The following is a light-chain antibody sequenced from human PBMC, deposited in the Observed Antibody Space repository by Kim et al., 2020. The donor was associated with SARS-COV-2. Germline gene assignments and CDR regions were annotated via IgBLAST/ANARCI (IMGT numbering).Light chain of an antibody. CDR1: RNNVGNQG. J-gene: IGLJ3*02. CDR2: RNN. CDR3: SAWDRSLSAWV. V-gene: IGLV10-54*01. Sequence: QTATLTCTGNRNNVGNQGAAWLQQHQGHPPKLLSYRNNNRPSGISERLSASRSGNTASLTITGLQPEDEADYYCSAWDRSLSAWVFGGGTQLTVL.